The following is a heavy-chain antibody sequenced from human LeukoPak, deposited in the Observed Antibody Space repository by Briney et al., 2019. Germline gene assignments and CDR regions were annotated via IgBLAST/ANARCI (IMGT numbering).Heavy chain of an antibody. CDR2: IYTSGST. V-gene: IGHV4-4*07. Sequence: SETLSLTCTVSGGSISSYYWSWIRQPAGKGLEWIGRIYTSGSTNYNPSLKSRVTMSVDTSKNQFSLKLSSVTAADTAVYYCARGGPLWFGESWFDPWGQGTLVTVSS. J-gene: IGHJ5*02. CDR3: ARGGPLWFGESWFDP. D-gene: IGHD3-10*01. CDR1: GGSISSYY.